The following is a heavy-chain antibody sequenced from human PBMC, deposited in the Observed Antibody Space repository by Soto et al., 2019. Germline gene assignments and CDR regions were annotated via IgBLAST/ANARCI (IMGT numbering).Heavy chain of an antibody. J-gene: IGHJ4*02. CDR1: GYTFTSYW. Sequence: GESLKLSCEGSGYTFTSYWIAWVRQMPGKGLEWMGIIYPGDSDTRYSPSFQGQVTISADKSISTAYLQWSSLKASDTAVYYCARRAYSTEDLDYWGQGTPVTVSS. CDR2: IYPGDSDT. D-gene: IGHD6-13*01. CDR3: ARRAYSTEDLDY. V-gene: IGHV5-51*01.